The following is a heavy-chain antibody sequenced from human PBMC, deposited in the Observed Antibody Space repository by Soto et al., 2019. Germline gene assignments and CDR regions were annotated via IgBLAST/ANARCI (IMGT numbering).Heavy chain of an antibody. CDR1: YS. D-gene: IGHD2-15*01. J-gene: IGHJ4*02. V-gene: IGHV4-31*02. Sequence: YSGSWKNKNPGKGLEWIGHIYYSGSTYYNPSLKSRVSISVDTSKNQFSLKLSSVTAADTAVYYCARVRGSTYCTDGTCYSLVYFDYSGQGLLVTVSS. CDR2: IYYSGST. CDR3: ARVRGSTYCTDGTCYSLVYFDY.